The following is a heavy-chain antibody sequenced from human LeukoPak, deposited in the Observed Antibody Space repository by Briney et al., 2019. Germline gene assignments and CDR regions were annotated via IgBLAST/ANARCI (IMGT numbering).Heavy chain of an antibody. D-gene: IGHD1-26*01. V-gene: IGHV1-46*01. Sequence: ASVKVSCKASGYTFSSYYIHWVRQAPGQGLEWMGIINPNGGSTSYAQEVQGRGTMTRDMSTSTVYMELSSLRSEETAVYYCARDSSGTDSGELDYWGQGILVTVSS. CDR1: GYTFSSYY. J-gene: IGHJ4*02. CDR2: INPNGGST. CDR3: ARDSSGTDSGELDY.